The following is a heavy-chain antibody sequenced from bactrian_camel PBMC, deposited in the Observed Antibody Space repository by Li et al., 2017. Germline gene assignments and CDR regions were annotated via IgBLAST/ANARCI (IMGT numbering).Heavy chain of an antibody. CDR2: IDSNGRA. J-gene: IGHJ4*01. Sequence: HVQLVESGGGSVQPGGSLRLSCEVSNHPVNTRCMGWFRQAPGNVREGVSSIDSNGRADYTDSVKGRFTISKDNAKNTVFLQMNSLKPEDTARYYCAAGFCPLIFDIGQVWYWGQGTQVTVS. CDR1: NHPVNTRC. V-gene: IGHV3S53*01. CDR3: AAGFCPLIFDIGQVWY.